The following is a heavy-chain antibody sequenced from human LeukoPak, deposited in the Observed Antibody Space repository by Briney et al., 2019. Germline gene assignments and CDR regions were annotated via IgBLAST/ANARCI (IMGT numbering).Heavy chain of an antibody. Sequence: SETLSLTCAVYGGSFSGYYWSWIRQPPGKGLEWIGEINHSGSTNYNPSLKSRVTISVDTSKNQFSLKLSSVTAADTAVYYCARAPYYDYVWGTVDYWVQGNLVTVSS. V-gene: IGHV4-34*01. CDR1: GGSFSGYY. D-gene: IGHD3-16*01. CDR3: ARAPYYDYVWGTVDY. J-gene: IGHJ4*02. CDR2: INHSGST.